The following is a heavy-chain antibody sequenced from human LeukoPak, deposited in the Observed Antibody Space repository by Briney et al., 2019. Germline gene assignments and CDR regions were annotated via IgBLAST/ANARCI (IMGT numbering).Heavy chain of an antibody. Sequence: GGSLRLSCAASGFTFSSYSMNWVRQAPGKGLEWVSSISSSSSYIYYADSVKGRFTISRDNAKNSLYLQMNSLRAEGTAVYYCARGRQESSSIRLAYPQGGFRDAFDIWGQGTMVTVSS. V-gene: IGHV3-21*01. J-gene: IGHJ3*02. CDR2: ISSSSSYI. D-gene: IGHD6-6*01. CDR1: GFTFSSYS. CDR3: ARGRQESSSIRLAYPQGGFRDAFDI.